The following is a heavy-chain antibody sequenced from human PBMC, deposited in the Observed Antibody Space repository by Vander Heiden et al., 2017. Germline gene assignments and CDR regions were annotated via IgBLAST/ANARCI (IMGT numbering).Heavy chain of an antibody. CDR3: AKSSILYYGSGTDGYFDY. Sequence: EVQLVESGGGLVQPGRSLRRSCAASGFTFDDYAGHWVRQAPGKGREGVSGISWNSGSIGYADSVKGRFTISRDNAKNSLYLQMNSLRAEDTALYYCAKSSILYYGSGTDGYFDYWGQGTLVTVSS. J-gene: IGHJ4*02. CDR1: GFTFDDYA. CDR2: ISWNSGSI. V-gene: IGHV3-9*01. D-gene: IGHD3-10*01.